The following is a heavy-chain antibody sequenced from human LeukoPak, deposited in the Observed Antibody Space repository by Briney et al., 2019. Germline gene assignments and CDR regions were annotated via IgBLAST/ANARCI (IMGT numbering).Heavy chain of an antibody. CDR2: INPNSGGT. V-gene: IGHV1-2*06. Sequence: ASVKVSCKASGYTFTGYYMHWMRQAPGQGLEWMGRINPNSGGTNYAQKFQGRVTMTRDTSISTAYMELSRLRSDDTAVYYCASSSGGSINYFDYWGQGTLVTVSS. CDR3: ASSSGGSINYFDY. CDR1: GYTFTGYY. D-gene: IGHD2-15*01. J-gene: IGHJ4*02.